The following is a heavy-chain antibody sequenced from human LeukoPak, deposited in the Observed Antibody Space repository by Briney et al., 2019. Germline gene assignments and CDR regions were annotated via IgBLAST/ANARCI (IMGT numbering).Heavy chain of an antibody. Sequence: PSETLSLTCTVSGDSISSYYWSWIRQPAGKGLEWIGRIYTSGSTNYNPSLKSRVTMSVDTSKNQFSLKLSSVTAADTAVYYCAGYSSGYYYSPNYFDYWGQGTLVTVSS. CDR1: GDSISSYY. J-gene: IGHJ4*02. V-gene: IGHV4-4*07. CDR3: AGYSSGYYYSPNYFDY. CDR2: IYTSGST. D-gene: IGHD3-22*01.